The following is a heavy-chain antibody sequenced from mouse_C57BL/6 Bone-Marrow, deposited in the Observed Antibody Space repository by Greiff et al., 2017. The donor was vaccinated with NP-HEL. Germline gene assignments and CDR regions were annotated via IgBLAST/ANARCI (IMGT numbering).Heavy chain of an antibody. CDR3: ARGGIYYYGSSYWYFDV. Sequence: VQLKQSEGGLVQPGSSMKLSCTASGFTFSDYYMAWVRQVPEKGLEWVANINYDGSSTYYLDSLKSRFIISRDNAKNILYLQMSSLKSEDTATYYCARGGIYYYGSSYWYFDVWGTGTTVTVSS. D-gene: IGHD1-1*01. CDR1: GFTFSDYY. CDR2: INYDGSST. J-gene: IGHJ1*03. V-gene: IGHV5-16*01.